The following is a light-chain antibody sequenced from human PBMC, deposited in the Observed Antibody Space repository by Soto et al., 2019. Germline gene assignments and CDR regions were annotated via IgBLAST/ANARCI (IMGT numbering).Light chain of an antibody. CDR1: SSDVGGYNY. V-gene: IGLV2-8*01. CDR3: SSYGGSNNFV. Sequence: QSALTQPPSASGSPGQSVTISCTGTSSDVGGYNYVSWYQQHPGKAPKLMIYEVSERPSGVPDRFSGSKSGNTASLTVSGLQAEDEADYYCSSYGGSNNFVFGTGTNSPS. CDR2: EVS. J-gene: IGLJ1*01.